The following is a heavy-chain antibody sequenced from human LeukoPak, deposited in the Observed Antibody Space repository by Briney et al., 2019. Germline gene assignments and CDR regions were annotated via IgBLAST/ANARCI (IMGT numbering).Heavy chain of an antibody. Sequence: GGSLRLSCAASGFTFSSYAMSWVRQAPGKGLEWVSAISGSGGSTYYADSVKGRFTISRDNSKNTLYLQMNSLRAEDTAVYYCARALRDYYDSSAPYGMDVWGQGTTVTVSS. CDR1: GFTFSSYA. D-gene: IGHD3-22*01. CDR2: ISGSGGST. V-gene: IGHV3-23*01. CDR3: ARALRDYYDSSAPYGMDV. J-gene: IGHJ6*02.